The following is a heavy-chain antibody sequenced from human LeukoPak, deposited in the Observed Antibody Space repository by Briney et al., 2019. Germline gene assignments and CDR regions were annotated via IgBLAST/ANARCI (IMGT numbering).Heavy chain of an antibody. J-gene: IGHJ4*02. CDR3: AKAPGGSSGSGFDY. Sequence: PGGSLRLSCAASGFTFSSCAMSWVRQAPGKGLEWVSAVSANGAGTYYTDSVKGRFTISRDNSKNTLYLQMNSLRAEDTALYYCAKAPGGSSGSGFDYWGQGSLVTVSS. D-gene: IGHD3-22*01. CDR1: GFTFSSCA. CDR2: VSANGAGT. V-gene: IGHV3-23*01.